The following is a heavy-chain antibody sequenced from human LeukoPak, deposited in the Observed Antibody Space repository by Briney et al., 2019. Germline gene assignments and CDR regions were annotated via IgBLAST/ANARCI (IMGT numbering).Heavy chain of an antibody. CDR3: ASYDFHGGDAFDI. J-gene: IGHJ3*02. CDR2: IKQDGSEK. Sequence: GGSLRLSCAASGFTFSNYWMSWVRQAPGKGLEWVANIKQDGSEKYYVNSVKGRFTISRDNAKNSLYLQMNSLRAEDTAIYYCASYDFHGGDAFDIWGQGTMVTVSS. CDR1: GFTFSNYW. V-gene: IGHV3-7*01. D-gene: IGHD3-3*01.